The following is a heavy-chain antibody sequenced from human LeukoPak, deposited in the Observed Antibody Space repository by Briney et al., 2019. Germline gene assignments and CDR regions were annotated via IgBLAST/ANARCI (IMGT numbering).Heavy chain of an antibody. D-gene: IGHD1-7*01. CDR1: GYTFTSYD. CDR2: MNPNSGST. Sequence: GASVKVSCKASGYTFTSYDINWVRQATGQGLEWMGWMNPNSGSTDYAQKFQGRVSMTRNTSISTAYMELSSLRSEDTAVYYCLTGTTGTSYWGQGTPVTVSS. V-gene: IGHV1-8*01. CDR3: LTGTTGTSY. J-gene: IGHJ4*02.